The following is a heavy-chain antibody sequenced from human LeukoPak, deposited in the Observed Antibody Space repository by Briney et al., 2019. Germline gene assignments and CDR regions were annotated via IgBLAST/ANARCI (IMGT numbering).Heavy chain of an antibody. CDR2: IYTSGST. D-gene: IGHD6-19*01. Sequence: SQTLSLTCTVSGGSISSGSYYWSWIRQPAGKGLEWIGRIYTSGSTNYNPSLKSRVTISVDTSKNQFSLQLNSVTPEDTAVYYCARESGGAMEQWLVLEAFDIWGQGTMVTVSS. V-gene: IGHV4-61*02. CDR3: ARESGGAMEQWLVLEAFDI. J-gene: IGHJ3*02. CDR1: GGSISSGSYY.